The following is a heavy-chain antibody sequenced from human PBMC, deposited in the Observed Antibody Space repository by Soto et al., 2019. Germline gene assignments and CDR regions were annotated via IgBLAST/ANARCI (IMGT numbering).Heavy chain of an antibody. CDR2: ISAYNGNT. J-gene: IGHJ6*03. V-gene: IGHV1-18*01. Sequence: ASVKVSCKASGYTFTSYGISWVRQAPGQGLEWMGWISAYNGNTNYAQKLQGRVTMTTDTSTSTAYMELRSLRSDDTAVYYCAILQNYDFWGGFYWDNNYYYYMDVWGKGTTVTVSS. CDR3: AILQNYDFWGGFYWDNNYYYYMDV. D-gene: IGHD3-3*01. CDR1: GYTFTSYG.